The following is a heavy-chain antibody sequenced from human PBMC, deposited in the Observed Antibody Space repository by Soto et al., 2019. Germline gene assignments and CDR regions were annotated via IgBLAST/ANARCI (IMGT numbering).Heavy chain of an antibody. CDR2: ISGSGGST. CDR3: ARESNSYGLDY. D-gene: IGHD5-18*01. Sequence: GSMRLSLAASGFTFSSYAMSWVRQDPGKGLERVSAISGSGGSTYYADSVKGRFTISRDNSKNTLYLQMNSLRAEDTAVYYCARESNSYGLDYWRHGTMVTVSS. CDR1: GFTFSSYA. J-gene: IGHJ4*01. V-gene: IGHV3-23*01.